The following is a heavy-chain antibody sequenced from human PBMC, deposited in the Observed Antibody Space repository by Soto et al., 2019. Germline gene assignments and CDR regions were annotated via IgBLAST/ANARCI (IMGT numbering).Heavy chain of an antibody. CDR1: GFTFSSYA. CDR2: ISYDGSNK. D-gene: IGHD1-7*01. V-gene: IGHV3-30-3*01. Sequence: GGSLRLSCAASGFTFSSYAMHWVRQAPGKGLEWVAVISYDGSNKYYADSGKGRFTISRDNSKNTLYLQMNSMRAETTVVYYCAKDGANWNYHHRYYYGMDVWGQGTTVTVSS. J-gene: IGHJ6*02. CDR3: AKDGANWNYHHRYYYGMDV.